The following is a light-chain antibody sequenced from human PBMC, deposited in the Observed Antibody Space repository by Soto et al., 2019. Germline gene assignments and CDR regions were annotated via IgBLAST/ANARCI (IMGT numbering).Light chain of an antibody. V-gene: IGLV1-40*01. CDR2: GDN. CDR3: QSYDSSLSHVV. Sequence: QSVLTQPPSVSGAPGQRVTIPCTGSSSNIGSYYDVHWYQQLPGTVPKLLIYGDNNRPSGVPDRFSGPKSGTSASLAITGLQAEDEANYYCQSYDSSLSHVVFGGGTKLTVL. J-gene: IGLJ2*01. CDR1: SSNIGSYYD.